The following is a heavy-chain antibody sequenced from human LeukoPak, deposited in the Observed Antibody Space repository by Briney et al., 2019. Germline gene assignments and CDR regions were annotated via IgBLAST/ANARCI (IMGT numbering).Heavy chain of an antibody. J-gene: IGHJ5*02. V-gene: IGHV4-31*03. CDR1: GGSISSGGYY. Sequence: SETLSLTCTVSGGSISSGGYYWSWLRQHPGTGLEWIGYIYYSGSTYYNPSLKRRVTISVDTSKNQFSLMLSCVTAADTAVYYCASDLLWFGESPSGWFDTWGQRTLVTVSS. CDR2: IYYSGST. D-gene: IGHD3-10*01. CDR3: ASDLLWFGESPSGWFDT.